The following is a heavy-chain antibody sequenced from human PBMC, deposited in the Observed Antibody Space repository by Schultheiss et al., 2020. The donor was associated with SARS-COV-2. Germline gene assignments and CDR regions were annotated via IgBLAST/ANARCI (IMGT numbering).Heavy chain of an antibody. J-gene: IGHJ4*02. CDR2: INHSGST. CDR1: GGSFSGYY. CDR3: AREYGEAFDY. D-gene: IGHD2-8*01. V-gene: IGHV4-34*01. Sequence: SETLSLTCAVYGGSFSGYYWSWIRQPPGKGLEWIGEINHSGSTNYNPSLKSRVTISVDTSKNQFSLKLSSVTAADTAVYFCAREYGEAFDYWGQGTLVTVSS.